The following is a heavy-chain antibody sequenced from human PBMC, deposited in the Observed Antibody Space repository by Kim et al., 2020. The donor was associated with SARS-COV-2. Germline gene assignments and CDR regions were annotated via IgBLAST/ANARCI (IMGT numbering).Heavy chain of an antibody. Sequence: DSVKGRFTISRDNAKNSLYLQMNGLRAEDTAVYHCARDKWGSSSWDPLDYWGQGSLVTVSS. CDR3: ARDKWGSSSWDPLDY. D-gene: IGHD6-13*01. V-gene: IGHV3-20*01. J-gene: IGHJ4*02.